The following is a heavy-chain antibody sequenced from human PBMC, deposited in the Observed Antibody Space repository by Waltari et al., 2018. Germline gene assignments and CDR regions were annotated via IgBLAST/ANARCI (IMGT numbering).Heavy chain of an antibody. CDR3: HLTGRNIVLAGGTPSFYSYMDV. J-gene: IGHJ6*03. V-gene: IGHV1-24*01. CDR2: LASEDGET. D-gene: IGHD6-13*01. CDR1: GYTLAELS. Sequence: QVQVEQSGSEVKRPGASVRVSCTVPGYTLAELSIDWVRQVPAKGLEWMGRLASEDGETTYSQHFQGRITVTEDTSTNTAYMGLRTLVSDDTAVYFCHLTGRNIVLAGGTPSFYSYMDVWGRGTTVTVS.